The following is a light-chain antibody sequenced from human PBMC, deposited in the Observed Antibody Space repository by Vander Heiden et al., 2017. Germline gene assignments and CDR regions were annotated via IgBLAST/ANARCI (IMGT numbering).Light chain of an antibody. Sequence: DIVFTQSPDTLSLSPGETATLSCRASQSVSTYLAWYQQKPGQAPRLLIYDASHRATGIPARFSGSGSGTDFTLTISSLQPEDFAVYYCQQRSNWPPITFGQGTRLEIK. J-gene: IGKJ5*01. CDR3: QQRSNWPPIT. CDR1: QSVSTY. V-gene: IGKV3-11*01. CDR2: DAS.